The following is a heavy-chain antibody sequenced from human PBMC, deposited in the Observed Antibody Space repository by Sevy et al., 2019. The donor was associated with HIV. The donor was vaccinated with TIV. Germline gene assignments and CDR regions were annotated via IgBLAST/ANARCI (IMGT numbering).Heavy chain of an antibody. Sequence: ASVKVSCKVSGDILIELSMHWVRQAPGKGLEWMGGFDPRDGETLYAQKFQGRVTMTKDTSTDTAYMELTSLRSEDTAVYYCATGDNEVETYAFDIWGQGTTVTVSS. V-gene: IGHV1-24*01. D-gene: IGHD2-2*01. J-gene: IGHJ3*02. CDR1: GDILIELS. CDR2: FDPRDGET. CDR3: ATGDNEVETYAFDI.